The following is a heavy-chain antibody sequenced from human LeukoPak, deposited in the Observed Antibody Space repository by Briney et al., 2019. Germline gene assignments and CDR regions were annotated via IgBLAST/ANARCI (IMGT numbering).Heavy chain of an antibody. J-gene: IGHJ4*02. CDR2: ISSSSSYI. Sequence: KPGGSLRLSCAASGFTFSSYSMNWVRQAPGKGLEWVSSISSSSSYIYYADSVKGRFTISRDNAKNSLYLQMNSLRAEDTAVYYCARDGDIVVVPPAIPGIGLPDYWGQGTLVTVSS. CDR1: GFTFSSYS. D-gene: IGHD2-2*02. V-gene: IGHV3-21*01. CDR3: ARDGDIVVVPPAIPGIGLPDY.